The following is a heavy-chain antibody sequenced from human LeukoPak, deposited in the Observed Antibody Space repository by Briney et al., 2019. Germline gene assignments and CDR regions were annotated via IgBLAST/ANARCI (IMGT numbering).Heavy chain of an antibody. CDR2: IIPIFGTA. Sequence: ASVKVSCKASGGTSSSYAISWVRQAPGQGLEWMGGIIPIFGTANYAQKFQGRVTITADESTSTAYMELSSLRSEDTAVYYCARTSGIVATITLRYWGQGTLVTVSS. CDR3: ARTSGIVATITLRY. CDR1: GGTSSSYA. J-gene: IGHJ4*02. D-gene: IGHD5-12*01. V-gene: IGHV1-69*13.